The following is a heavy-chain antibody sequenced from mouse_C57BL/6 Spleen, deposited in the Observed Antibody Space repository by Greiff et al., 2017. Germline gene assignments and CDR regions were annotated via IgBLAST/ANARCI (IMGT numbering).Heavy chain of an antibody. CDR2: INPSTGGT. CDR1: GYSFTGYY. D-gene: IGHD4-1*01. J-gene: IGHJ2*01. V-gene: IGHV1-42*01. CDR3: ARGLGSFDY. Sequence: EVQLQQSGPELVKPGASVKISCKASGYSFTGYYMNWVKQSPEKSLEWIGEINPSTGGTTYNQKFKAKATLTVDKSSSTAYMQLKSLTSEDSAVYYCARGLGSFDYWGQGTTLTVSS.